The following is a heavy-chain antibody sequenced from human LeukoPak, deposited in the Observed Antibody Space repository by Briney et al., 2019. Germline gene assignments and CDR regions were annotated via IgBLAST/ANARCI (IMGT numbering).Heavy chain of an antibody. J-gene: IGHJ4*02. V-gene: IGHV4-34*01. CDR2: INHSGST. CDR1: GGSFSGYY. D-gene: IGHD6-19*01. CDR3: ARGGGSGWYRSHGRIGGWYFDY. Sequence: SETLSLTCAVYGGSFSGYYWSWIRQPPGKGLEWIGEINHSGSTNYNPSLKSRVTISVDTSKNQFSLKLSSVTAADTAVYYCARGGGSGWYRSHGRIGGWYFDYWGQGTLVNVSS.